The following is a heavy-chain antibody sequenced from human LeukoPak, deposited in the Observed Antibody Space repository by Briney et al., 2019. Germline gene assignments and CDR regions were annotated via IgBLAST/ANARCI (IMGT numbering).Heavy chain of an antibody. CDR1: GYTFTGYY. CDR3: AREGSRSARIPTGL. V-gene: IGHV1-2*02. J-gene: IGHJ4*02. D-gene: IGHD1-1*01. CDR2: INSNSGGT. Sequence: GASVKVSCKASGYTFTGYYMHWVRQAPGQGLEWMGWINSNSGGTNYAQKFQGRVTMTRDTSISTAYMELSRLRSDDTAVYYCAREGSRSARIPTGLWGQGTLVTVSS.